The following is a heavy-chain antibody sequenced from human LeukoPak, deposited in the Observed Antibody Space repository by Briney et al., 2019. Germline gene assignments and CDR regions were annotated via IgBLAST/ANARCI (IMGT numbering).Heavy chain of an antibody. D-gene: IGHD2-2*01. CDR2: IYPGNSDT. J-gene: IGHJ6*02. CDR3: AGPTQRYCTSISCSLDV. V-gene: IGHV5-51*01. Sequence: KPGASLQISCKGSGSIFASYWIAWGRPLPGKGVEWMGIIYPGNSDTRYSPSFQGQVTISVDKSISTAYLQWSSLKASDTAMYYCAGPTQRYCTSISCSLDVWGQGTTVTVSS. CDR1: GSIFASYW.